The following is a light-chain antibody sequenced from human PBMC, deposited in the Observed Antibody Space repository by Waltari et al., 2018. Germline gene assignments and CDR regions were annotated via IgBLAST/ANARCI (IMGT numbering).Light chain of an antibody. CDR2: DVS. V-gene: IGLV2-23*02. CDR3: CSYAGSNTAI. CDR1: SSDVGSSNL. J-gene: IGLJ2*01. Sequence: QSALTQPASVSGSPGQSITISCTGTSSDVGSSNLVSWYQQHPGKAPKLMIYDVSKWPSGISNRFSGSKSGNTASLTIAGLQAEDEADYYCCSYAGSNTAIFGGGTKLTVL.